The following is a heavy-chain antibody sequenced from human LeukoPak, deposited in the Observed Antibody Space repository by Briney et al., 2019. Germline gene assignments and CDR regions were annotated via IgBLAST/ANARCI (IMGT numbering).Heavy chain of an antibody. CDR1: GYTFTSYS. D-gene: IGHD2-2*01. Sequence: GASVKVSCKASGYTFTSYSIFWVRQAPGQGLEWMGWISTYNGNTNYAQRLQGRVTMTTDTSTSTAYMELRNLRSDDTAVYYCARDSRDIVVVPAAVQGDYWGQGTLVTVSS. CDR3: ARDSRDIVVVPAAVQGDY. J-gene: IGHJ4*02. CDR2: ISTYNGNT. V-gene: IGHV1-18*01.